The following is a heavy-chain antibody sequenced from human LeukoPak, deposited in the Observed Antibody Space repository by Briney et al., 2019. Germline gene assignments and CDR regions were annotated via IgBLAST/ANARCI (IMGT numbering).Heavy chain of an antibody. CDR3: ARQHPPPRISLVRGVEY. CDR1: GYSISSAYY. Sequence: SETLSLTCAVSGYSISSAYYWGWIRHPPGKGLEWIGTIYHSGNTYYNPSLKSRVTISVDTSKNQLSLKVSSVTAADTAVYYCARQHPPPRISLVRGVEYWGQGTLVTVSS. D-gene: IGHD3-10*01. CDR2: IYHSGNT. J-gene: IGHJ4*02. V-gene: IGHV4-38-2*01.